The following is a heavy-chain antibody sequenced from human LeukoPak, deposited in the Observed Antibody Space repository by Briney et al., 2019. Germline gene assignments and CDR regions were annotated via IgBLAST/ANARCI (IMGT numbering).Heavy chain of an antibody. CDR3: ARRPGSGWYVGYFDY. D-gene: IGHD6-19*01. Sequence: GESLKISCKGSGYSFTSYWIGWVRQMPGKGLEWMGIIYPGDSDTRYSPSFQGQVTISADKSISTAYLQWSSLKASDTAMYYCARRPGSGWYVGYFDYWGQGTLVTVSS. V-gene: IGHV5-51*01. J-gene: IGHJ4*02. CDR2: IYPGDSDT. CDR1: GYSFTSYW.